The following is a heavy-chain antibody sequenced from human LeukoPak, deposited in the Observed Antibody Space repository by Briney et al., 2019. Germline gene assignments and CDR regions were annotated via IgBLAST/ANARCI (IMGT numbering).Heavy chain of an antibody. CDR2: IWYDGSNK. Sequence: GGSLRLSCAASGFTFSSYGMHWVRQAPGKGVEWVAVIWYDGSNKYYADSVKGRFTISRDNSKNTLYLQMNSLRAEDTAVYYCARDGPHYSNYYYYDMDVWGQGTTVTVSS. D-gene: IGHD4-11*01. J-gene: IGHJ6*02. CDR3: ARDGPHYSNYYYYDMDV. CDR1: GFTFSSYG. V-gene: IGHV3-33*01.